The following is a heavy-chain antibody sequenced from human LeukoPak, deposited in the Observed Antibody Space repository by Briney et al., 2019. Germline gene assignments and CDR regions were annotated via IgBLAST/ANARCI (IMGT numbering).Heavy chain of an antibody. CDR2: ISDSGGTT. CDR3: AKDSYRVDSFTDY. CDR1: GFTVSSNY. J-gene: IGHJ4*02. D-gene: IGHD5-12*01. V-gene: IGHV3-23*01. Sequence: PGGSLRLSCAASGFTVSSNYMSWVRQAPGKGLEWVSGISDSGGTTYYADSVKGRFTISRDNSKNTLYLQMNSLRAEDTAVYYCAKDSYRVDSFTDYWGQGTLVTVSS.